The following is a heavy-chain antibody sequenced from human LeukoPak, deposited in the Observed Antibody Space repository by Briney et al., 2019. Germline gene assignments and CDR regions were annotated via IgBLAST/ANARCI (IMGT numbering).Heavy chain of an antibody. V-gene: IGHV3-9*01. Sequence: SLRLSCAASGFTFDDYAMHWVRQAPGKGLEWVSGISWNSGSIGYADSVKGRFTISRDNAKNSLYLQMNSLRAEDTALYYCAKGRINMNEGYYFDYWGQGTLVTVSS. CDR1: GFTFDDYA. CDR2: ISWNSGSI. CDR3: AKGRINMNEGYYFDY. D-gene: IGHD3-22*01. J-gene: IGHJ4*02.